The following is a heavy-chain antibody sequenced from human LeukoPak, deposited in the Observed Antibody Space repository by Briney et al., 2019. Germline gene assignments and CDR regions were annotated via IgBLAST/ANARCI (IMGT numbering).Heavy chain of an antibody. CDR1: GFTFSTYA. CDR2: IGGSGGLT. V-gene: IGHV3-23*01. D-gene: IGHD2-21*02. CDR3: ARSRLLTDFYFDF. J-gene: IGHJ4*02. Sequence: PGGSLRLSCAASGFTFSTYAMTWVRQTPGKGLEWVSAIGGSGGLTFYADSVKGRFTISRDNSKNTLYLQMDGLRAEDTAVYYCARSRLLTDFYFDFWGQGALVTVSS.